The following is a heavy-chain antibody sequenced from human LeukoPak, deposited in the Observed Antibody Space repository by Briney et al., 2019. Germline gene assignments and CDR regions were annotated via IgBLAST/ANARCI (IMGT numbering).Heavy chain of an antibody. CDR1: GVSISSSNYY. CDR2: IYYSGST. CDR3: GQYQLLDNWFDP. Sequence: PSETLSLTCTVSGVSISSSNYYWGWNRQPPGKGLEWIGSIYYSGSTYYNPSLKSRVTISVHTSKNQFSLKLSSVTAADTAVYYCGQYQLLDNWFDPWGQGTLVTVSS. V-gene: IGHV4-39*01. J-gene: IGHJ5*02. D-gene: IGHD2-2*01.